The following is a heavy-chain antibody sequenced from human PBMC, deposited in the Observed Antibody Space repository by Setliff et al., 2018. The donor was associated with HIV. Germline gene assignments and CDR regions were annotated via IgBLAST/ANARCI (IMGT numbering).Heavy chain of an antibody. V-gene: IGHV1-2*02. Sequence: ASVKVSCKASGGTFSSYAISWVRQAPGQGLEWMGGIIPNSAGTNYAQKFQGRVTMTRDTSISTAYMELSRLRSDDTAVYYCATKVYCTNGVCLDAFDIWGQGTMVTVSS. J-gene: IGHJ3*02. CDR3: ATKVYCTNGVCLDAFDI. CDR1: GGTFSSYA. D-gene: IGHD2-8*01. CDR2: IIPNSAGT.